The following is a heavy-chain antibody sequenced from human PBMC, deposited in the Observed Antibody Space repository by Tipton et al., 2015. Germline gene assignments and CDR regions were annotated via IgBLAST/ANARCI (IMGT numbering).Heavy chain of an antibody. CDR3: ARHTVTTEFDVFDI. V-gene: IGHV4-39*01. CDR2: LSYSGKT. D-gene: IGHD4-17*01. Sequence: TLSLTCTVSGGSISNSNYYWGWIRQPPGKGLEWIGSLSYSGKTDYNPPLRSRVTISVDTSKNQFSLRLSSVTAADTAVYYCARHTVTTEFDVFDIWGQGTRVTVSS. CDR1: GGSISNSNYY. J-gene: IGHJ3*02.